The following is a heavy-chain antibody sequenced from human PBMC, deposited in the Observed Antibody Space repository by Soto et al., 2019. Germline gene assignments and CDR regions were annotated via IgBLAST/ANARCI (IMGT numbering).Heavy chain of an antibody. CDR3: ARGSDRLNYYGMDV. V-gene: IGHV4-34*01. CDR2: INHSGST. Sequence: SETLSLTCAVYGGSFSGYYWSWIRQPPGKGLEWIGEINHSGSTNYNPSFKSRVTISVDTSKNQFSLKLSSVTAADTAVYYRARGSDRLNYYGMDVWGQGTTVTVSS. CDR1: GGSFSGYY. J-gene: IGHJ6*02. D-gene: IGHD2-15*01.